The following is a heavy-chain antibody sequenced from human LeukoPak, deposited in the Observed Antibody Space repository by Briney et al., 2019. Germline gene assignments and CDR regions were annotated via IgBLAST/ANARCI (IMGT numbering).Heavy chain of an antibody. CDR3: ATLAGGVYMDV. CDR1: GYTFTSYY. Sequence: GASVKVSCKASGYTFTSYYMHWVRQAPGQGLEWMGIINPSGGSTSYAQKFQGRVTMTRDMSTSTVYMELSSLRSEDTAVYYCATLAGGVYMDVWGKGTTVTVSS. CDR2: INPSGGST. D-gene: IGHD2-8*02. V-gene: IGHV1-46*01. J-gene: IGHJ6*03.